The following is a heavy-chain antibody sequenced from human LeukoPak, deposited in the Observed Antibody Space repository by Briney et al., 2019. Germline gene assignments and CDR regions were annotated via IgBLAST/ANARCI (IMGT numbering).Heavy chain of an antibody. CDR1: GFTFSSYR. D-gene: IGHD2-2*01. J-gene: IGHJ4*02. CDR2: INSDESSI. V-gene: IGHV3-74*01. Sequence: PGGYLSLSCAASGFTFSSYRMHWVRRAPGKGLVWVSRINSDESSISYADSVKGRVTISRDNAKNTLYLQMNSLMPEDTAVYYCARGALYCSSTSCYGEVFDYWGQGTLVTVS. CDR3: ARGALYCSSTSCYGEVFDY.